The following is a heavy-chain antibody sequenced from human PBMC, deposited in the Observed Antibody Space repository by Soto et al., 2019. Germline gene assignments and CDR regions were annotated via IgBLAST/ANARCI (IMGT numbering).Heavy chain of an antibody. V-gene: IGHV1-8*01. D-gene: IGHD6-13*01. CDR2: MNPNSGNP. J-gene: IGHJ5*02. CDR1: GYTFTSYD. Sequence: QVQLVQSGAEVKKPGASVKVSCKASGYTFTSYDINWVRQATGQGLEWMGWMNPNSGNPGYAQKFQGRVTMTRNTSISTAYMDLSSLRSEDTAVYYCARKGTGSSRKKNWCDPWGQGTLVTVSS. CDR3: ARKGTGSSRKKNWCDP.